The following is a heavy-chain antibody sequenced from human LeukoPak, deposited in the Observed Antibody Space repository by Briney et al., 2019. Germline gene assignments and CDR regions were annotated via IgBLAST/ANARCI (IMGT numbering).Heavy chain of an antibody. CDR2: VSYSGST. J-gene: IGHJ5*02. D-gene: IGHD5-24*01. V-gene: IGHV4-59*01. CDR1: GGSISNYY. CDR3: ARDRRDGYNYVEH. Sequence: SETLSLTCIVSGGSISNYYWSWLRQPPGKGLEWIAYVSYSGSTDYNPSLKSRVTISVDTSKNQFSLRLNSVTAADTAVYYCARDRRDGYNYVEHWGPGTLVTVSS.